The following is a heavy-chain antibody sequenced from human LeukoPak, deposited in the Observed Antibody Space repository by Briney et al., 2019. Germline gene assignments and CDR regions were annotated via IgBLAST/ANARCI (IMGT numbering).Heavy chain of an antibody. CDR1: GFTFSSYG. CDR2: ISYDGSNK. CDR3: ARDLPEDCSSTSCYTNWFDH. D-gene: IGHD2-2*02. Sequence: GGSLRLSCAASGFTFSSYGMHWVRQAPGKGLEWVAVISYDGSNKYYADSVKGRFTISRDNSKNTLYLQMNSLRAEDTAVYYCARDLPEDCSSTSCYTNWFDHWGQGTLVTVSS. J-gene: IGHJ5*02. V-gene: IGHV3-30*03.